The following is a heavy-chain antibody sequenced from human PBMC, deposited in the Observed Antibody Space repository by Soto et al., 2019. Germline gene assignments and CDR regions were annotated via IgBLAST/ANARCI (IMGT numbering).Heavy chain of an antibody. J-gene: IGHJ4*02. V-gene: IGHV4-39*01. Sequence: SETLSPTCTVSGGSISSSSYYWGWIRQPPVKGLEWIGSIYYSGSTYYNPSLKSRVTITVDTSKNQFSLMLSSVTAADTAVYYCARVSGYYNRFDYWGQGTLVTVSS. CDR2: IYYSGST. CDR3: ARVSGYYNRFDY. D-gene: IGHD3-22*01. CDR1: GGSISSSSYY.